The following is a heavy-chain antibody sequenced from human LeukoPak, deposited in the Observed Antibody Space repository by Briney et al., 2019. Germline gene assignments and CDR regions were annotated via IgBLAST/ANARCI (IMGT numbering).Heavy chain of an antibody. D-gene: IGHD6-19*01. Sequence: SETLSLTCTVSGGSISSYYCSWIRQPPGKGLEWIGYIYYSGSTNYNPSLKSRVTISVDTSKNQFSLKLSSVTAADTAVYYCARDGSGSSGWYNFDYWGQGTLVTVSS. CDR2: IYYSGST. J-gene: IGHJ4*02. CDR3: ARDGSGSSGWYNFDY. V-gene: IGHV4-59*01. CDR1: GGSISSYY.